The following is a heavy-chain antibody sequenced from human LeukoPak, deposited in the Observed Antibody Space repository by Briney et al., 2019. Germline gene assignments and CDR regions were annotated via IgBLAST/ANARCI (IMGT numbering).Heavy chain of an antibody. V-gene: IGHV1-69*08. CDR3: TRVNLRGSKYNWFDP. CDR2: ITPIIGTT. CDR1: GGTLNSHI. D-gene: IGHD1-26*01. Sequence: ASVKVSCKTSGGTLNSHIFSWVRQAPGQGLEWMGRITPIIGTTKYAQKFHDRVTITADKSTTTVYMELSSLRSDDTAVYYRTRVNLRGSKYNWFDPWSQGTLVAVSS. J-gene: IGHJ5*02.